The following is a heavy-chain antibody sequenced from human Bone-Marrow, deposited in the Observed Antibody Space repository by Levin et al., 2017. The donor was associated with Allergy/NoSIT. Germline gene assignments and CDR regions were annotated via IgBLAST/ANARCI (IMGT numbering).Heavy chain of an antibody. D-gene: IGHD6-13*01. Sequence: SQTLSLTCTVSGGSISSYYWSWIRQPAGKGLEWIGRIYTSGSTNYNPSLKSRVTMSVDTSKNQFSLKLSSVTAADTAVYYCAREGPGDSSSWHLNWYFDRWGRGTLVTVSS. CDR1: GGSISSYY. CDR3: AREGPGDSSSWHLNWYFDR. CDR2: IYTSGST. J-gene: IGHJ2*01. V-gene: IGHV4-4*07.